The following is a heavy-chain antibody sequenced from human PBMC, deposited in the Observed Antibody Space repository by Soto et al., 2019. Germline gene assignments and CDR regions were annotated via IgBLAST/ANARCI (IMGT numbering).Heavy chain of an antibody. CDR3: ARPDTIFGVVRGHYYCGMDV. V-gene: IGHV1-69*01. J-gene: IGHJ6*02. Sequence: QVQLVQSGAEVKKPGSSVKVSCKASGGTFSSYAISWVRQAPGQGLEWMGGIIPIFGTANYAQKFQGRVTITADESTSTAYMELSSLRSEDTAVYYCARPDTIFGVVRGHYYCGMDVWGQGTTVTVSS. CDR1: GGTFSSYA. CDR2: IIPIFGTA. D-gene: IGHD3-3*01.